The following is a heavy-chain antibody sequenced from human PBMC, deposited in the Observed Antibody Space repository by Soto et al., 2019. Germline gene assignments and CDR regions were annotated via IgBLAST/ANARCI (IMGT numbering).Heavy chain of an antibody. Sequence: GASVKVSCKASGYTFTSYGISWVRQAPGQGLEWMGWISAYNGNTNCAQMLQGRVTMTTDTSTSTAYMELRSLRSDDTAVYYCARDPKIEDIVVVPAAIRGYYYYGMDVWGQGTTVTVSS. CDR2: ISAYNGNT. CDR3: ARDPKIEDIVVVPAAIRGYYYYGMDV. J-gene: IGHJ6*02. CDR1: GYTFTSYG. V-gene: IGHV1-18*01. D-gene: IGHD2-2*02.